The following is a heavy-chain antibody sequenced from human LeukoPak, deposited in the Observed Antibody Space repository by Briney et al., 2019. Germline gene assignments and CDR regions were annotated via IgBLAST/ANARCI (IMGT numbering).Heavy chain of an antibody. CDR3: ARAVSLEWDLGY. Sequence: PSETLSLTCTVSGGSISSSSYYWGWIRQPPGKGLEWIGSIYHSGSTYYNPSLKSRVTISVDRSKNQFSLKLSSVTAADTAVYYCARAVSLEWDLGYWGQGTLVTVSS. V-gene: IGHV4-39*07. J-gene: IGHJ4*02. CDR1: GGSISSSSYY. CDR2: IYHSGST. D-gene: IGHD3-3*01.